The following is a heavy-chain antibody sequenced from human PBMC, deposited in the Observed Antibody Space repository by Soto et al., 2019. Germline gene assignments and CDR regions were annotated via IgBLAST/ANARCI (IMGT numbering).Heavy chain of an antibody. D-gene: IGHD1-7*01. CDR3: ARYEYGNSLYGVDV. Sequence: WETLSLTCVVSGESFSGYYWSWIRQTPGMGLEWIGEVDHRGSTTYNPSLKNRASISIDSSKNLFSLELTSVTAADTALYFCARYEYGNSLYGVDVWGQGTRVTVSS. CDR1: GESFSGYY. CDR2: VDHRGST. J-gene: IGHJ6*02. V-gene: IGHV4-34*01.